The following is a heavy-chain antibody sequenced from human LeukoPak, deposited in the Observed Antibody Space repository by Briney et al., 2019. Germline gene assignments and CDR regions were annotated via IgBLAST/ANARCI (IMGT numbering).Heavy chain of an antibody. V-gene: IGHV3-33*01. CDR1: GFSFSSYG. J-gene: IGHJ4*02. Sequence: GRSLRLSCAASGFSFSSYGMHWVRQAPGKGLEWVAVIWYDGSNKYYADSVKGRFTISRDNSKNTLYLQVNSLRAEDTAVYYCARVLCSSSTSCYFDYWGQGTLVTVSS. CDR2: IWYDGSNK. D-gene: IGHD2-2*01. CDR3: ARVLCSSSTSCYFDY.